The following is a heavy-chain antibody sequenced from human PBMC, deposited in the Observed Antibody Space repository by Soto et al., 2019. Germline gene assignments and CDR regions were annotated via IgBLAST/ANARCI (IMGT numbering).Heavy chain of an antibody. Sequence: VAVIWYDGSNKYYADSVKGRFTISRDNSKNTLYLQMNSLRAEDTAVYYCARDRYCSGGSCLYYFDYWGQRTMVTVSS. J-gene: IGHJ4*03. D-gene: IGHD2-15*01. V-gene: IGHV3-33*01. CDR2: IWYDGSNK. CDR3: ARDRYCSGGSCLYYFDY.